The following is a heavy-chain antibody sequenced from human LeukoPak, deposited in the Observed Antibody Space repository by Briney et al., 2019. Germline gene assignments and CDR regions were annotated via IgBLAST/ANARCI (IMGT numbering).Heavy chain of an antibody. CDR1: GGSFSGYY. CDR2: IYYSGST. CDR3: ARERDGLFDY. J-gene: IGHJ4*02. V-gene: IGHV4-59*01. D-gene: IGHD5-24*01. Sequence: PSETLPLTCAVYGGSFSGYYWSWIRQPPGKGLEWIGYIYYSGSTNYNPSLKSRVTISVDTSKNQFSLKLSSVTAADTAVYYCARERDGLFDYWGQGTLVTVSS.